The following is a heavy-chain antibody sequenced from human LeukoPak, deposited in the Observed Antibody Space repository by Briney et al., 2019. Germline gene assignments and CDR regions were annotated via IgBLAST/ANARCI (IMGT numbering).Heavy chain of an antibody. Sequence: PGGSLRLSCAAPGFTFSSYAMSWVRQAPGKGLEWVSAISGSGGSTYYADSVKGRFTISRDNSKNTLYLQMNSLRAEDTAVYYCAKVVHYYDSSGYYSWFDYWGQGTLVTVSS. D-gene: IGHD3-22*01. CDR2: ISGSGGST. J-gene: IGHJ4*02. CDR1: GFTFSSYA. V-gene: IGHV3-23*01. CDR3: AKVVHYYDSSGYYSWFDY.